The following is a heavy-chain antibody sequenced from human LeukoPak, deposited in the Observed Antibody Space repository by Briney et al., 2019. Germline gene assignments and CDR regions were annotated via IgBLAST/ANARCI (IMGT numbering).Heavy chain of an antibody. D-gene: IGHD3-22*01. V-gene: IGHV4-59*01. CDR1: GGSISSYY. CDR2: IYYSGST. Sequence: SETLSLTCTVSGGSISSYYWSWIRQPPGKGLEWIGYIYYSGSTNYNPSLKSRVTISVDTSKNQFSLKLSSVTAADTAVYYCARDRYTMIVVVSDYWGQGTLVTVSS. J-gene: IGHJ4*02. CDR3: ARDRYTMIVVVSDY.